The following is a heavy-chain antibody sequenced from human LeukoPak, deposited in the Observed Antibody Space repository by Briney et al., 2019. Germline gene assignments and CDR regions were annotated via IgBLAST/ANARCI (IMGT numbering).Heavy chain of an antibody. D-gene: IGHD6-6*01. V-gene: IGHV3-66*01. CDR3: ARVIAARHFDY. CDR2: IYSGGST. CDR1: GFTVSNTY. J-gene: IGHJ4*02. Sequence: GGSLRLSCAASGFTVSNTYMSWVRQAPGKGLEWVSLIYSGGSTYYADSVKGSITNSKDNSMNKMFLQMNSLRAEDTAVYYWARVIAARHFDYWGQGTLVTVSS.